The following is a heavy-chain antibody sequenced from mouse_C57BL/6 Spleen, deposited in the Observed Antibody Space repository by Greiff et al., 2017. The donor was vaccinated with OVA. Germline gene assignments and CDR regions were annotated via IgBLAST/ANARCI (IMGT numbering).Heavy chain of an antibody. J-gene: IGHJ2*01. D-gene: IGHD3-1*01. CDR3: TRELGATGFDY. V-gene: IGHV5-9-1*02. Sequence: VQLKESGEGLVKPGGSLKLSCAASGFTFSSYAMSWVRQTPEKRLEWVAYISSGGDYIYYADTVKGRFTISRDNARNTLYLQMSSLKSEDTAMYYCTRELGATGFDYWGQGTTLTVSS. CDR1: GFTFSSYA. CDR2: ISSGGDYI.